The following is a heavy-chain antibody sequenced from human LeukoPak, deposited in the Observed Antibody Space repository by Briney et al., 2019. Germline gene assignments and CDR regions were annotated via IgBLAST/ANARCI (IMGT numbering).Heavy chain of an antibody. CDR3: AGNAADFDH. CDR1: GFIFSNYW. CDR2: IKQDGGEK. J-gene: IGHJ4*02. V-gene: IGHV3-7*03. D-gene: IGHD6-25*01. Sequence: GGSLRLSCAASGFIFSNYWMTWVRQAPGKGLEWVANIKQDGGEKYYVDSVKGRFTISRDNAKNSVYLQMNSLRAEDTAVYYCAGNAADFDHWGQGTLVTVSS.